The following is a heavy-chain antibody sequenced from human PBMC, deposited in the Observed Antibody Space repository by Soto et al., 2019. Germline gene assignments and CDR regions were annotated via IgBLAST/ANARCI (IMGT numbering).Heavy chain of an antibody. D-gene: IGHD4-17*01. CDR3: ARDGEDDYPNNWFDP. CDR1: GFTISSYW. V-gene: IGHV3-7*01. Sequence: PGGSLRLSCAASGFTISSYWMSWVRQAPGKGLEWVVNIKQDGSEKYYVDSVKGRFTISRDNAKNSLYLQMNSLRAADTAVDYCARDGEDDYPNNWFDPWGQGSMVTVSS. J-gene: IGHJ5*02. CDR2: IKQDGSEK.